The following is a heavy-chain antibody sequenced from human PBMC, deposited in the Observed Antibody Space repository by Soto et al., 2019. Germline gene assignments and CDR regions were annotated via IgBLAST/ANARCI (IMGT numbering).Heavy chain of an antibody. Sequence: PSETLSLTCAVSGGSISSGGYSWSWIRQPPGKGLEWIGYIYHSGSTYYNPSLKSRVTISVDRSKNQSSLKLSSVTAADTAVYYCAREGGGSSSGWFDPWGQGTLVTVSS. J-gene: IGHJ5*02. CDR1: GGSISSGGYS. D-gene: IGHD6-6*01. V-gene: IGHV4-30-2*01. CDR2: IYHSGST. CDR3: AREGGGSSSGWFDP.